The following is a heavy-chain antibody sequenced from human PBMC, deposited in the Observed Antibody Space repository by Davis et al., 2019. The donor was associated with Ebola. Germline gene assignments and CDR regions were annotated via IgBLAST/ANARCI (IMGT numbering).Heavy chain of an antibody. CDR1: GFSFGNYA. D-gene: IGHD1-26*01. J-gene: IGHJ4*02. CDR2: LSGSGHST. V-gene: IGHV3-23*01. Sequence: GSLRLSCAASGFSFGNYAMSWVRQAPGKGLEWVSGLSGSGHSTYYANSVKGRFTISRDNSRNTVFLQMNSLRAEDTAVYYCAKERAWKGELPDYWGQGTLVTVSS. CDR3: AKERAWKGELPDY.